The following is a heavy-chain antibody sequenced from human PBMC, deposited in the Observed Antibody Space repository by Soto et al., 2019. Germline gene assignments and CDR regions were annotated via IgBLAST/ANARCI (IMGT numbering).Heavy chain of an antibody. CDR3: AKHATSSGWSYYYYGMDV. Sequence: GGSLRLSCAASGFTFSSYAMSWVRQAPGKGLEWVSAISGSGGSTYYADSVKGRFTISRDNSKNTLYLQMNSLRAEDTAVYYCAKHATSSGWSYYYYGMDVWGQGTTVTVSS. CDR2: ISGSGGST. D-gene: IGHD6-19*01. CDR1: GFTFSSYA. V-gene: IGHV3-23*01. J-gene: IGHJ6*02.